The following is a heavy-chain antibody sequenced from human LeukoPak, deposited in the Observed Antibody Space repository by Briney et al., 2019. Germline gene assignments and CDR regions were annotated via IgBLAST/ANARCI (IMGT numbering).Heavy chain of an antibody. CDR3: ARKHDYVWGSYRYTGDY. D-gene: IGHD3-16*02. V-gene: IGHV1-18*01. CDR1: GYTFTSYG. J-gene: IGHJ4*02. Sequence: ASVKVSCKASGYTFTSYGISWVRQAPGQGLEWMGWISAYNGNTNYAQKLQGRVTMTTDTSTSTAYMELRSLRSDDTAVYYCARKHDYVWGSYRYTGDYWGQGTLVTVSS. CDR2: ISAYNGNT.